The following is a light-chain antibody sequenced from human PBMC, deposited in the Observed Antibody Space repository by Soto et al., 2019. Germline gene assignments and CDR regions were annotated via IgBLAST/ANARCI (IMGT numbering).Light chain of an antibody. J-gene: IGLJ3*02. CDR2: GNS. CDR3: QSYDSSLSDWV. Sequence: QTVVTQPPSVSGAPGKRVTISCTGSSSNIGAGYDVHWYQQLPGTAPKLLIYGNSNRPSGVPDRFSGSKSGTSASLAITGLQAEDEADYYCQSYDSSLSDWVFGGGTQLTVL. CDR1: SSNIGAGYD. V-gene: IGLV1-40*01.